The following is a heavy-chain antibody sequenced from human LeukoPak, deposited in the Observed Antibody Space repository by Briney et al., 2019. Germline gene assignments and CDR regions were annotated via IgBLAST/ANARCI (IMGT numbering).Heavy chain of an antibody. CDR1: AGSLSSYY. CDR3: ARASYYYDSSGTPDYYYYMDV. V-gene: IGHV4-59*01. J-gene: IGHJ6*03. CDR2: IYNSGST. Sequence: PSGTLSLTCTVSAGSLSSYYGSWIRQPPGKVREWIGSIYNSGSTNYNLSLKSRVTISVDTSKNQFSLKLSSVTAADTAVYYCARASYYYDSSGTPDYYYYMDVWGKGTTVTVSS. D-gene: IGHD3-22*01.